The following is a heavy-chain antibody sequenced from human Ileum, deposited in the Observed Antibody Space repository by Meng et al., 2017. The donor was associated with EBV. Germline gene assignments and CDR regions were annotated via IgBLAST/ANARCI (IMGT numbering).Heavy chain of an antibody. CDR1: GGSISSSNW. J-gene: IGHJ4*02. CDR2: IYHSGST. V-gene: IGHV4-4*02. Sequence: VPLQESGPGLGKPSGTLPLTCAVSGGSISSSNWWSWVRQPPGKGLEWIGEIYHSGSTNYNPSLKSRVTMSVDKSKNQFSLNLSSVTAADTAVYYCARVGQWLPIDYWGQGTLVTVSS. D-gene: IGHD6-19*01. CDR3: ARVGQWLPIDY.